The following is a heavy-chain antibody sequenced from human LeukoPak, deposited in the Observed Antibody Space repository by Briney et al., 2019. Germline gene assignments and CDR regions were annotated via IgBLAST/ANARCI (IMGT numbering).Heavy chain of an antibody. D-gene: IGHD6-13*01. CDR3: VRPLSGSSSWHGDAFDI. V-gene: IGHV4-39*01. J-gene: IGHJ3*02. CDR2: IYYSGST. CDR1: GGSISSSTYY. Sequence: PSETLSLTCTVSGGSISSSTYYWGWIRQPPGKGLEWIGSIYYSGSTYYNASLKSRVTISADTSKNQFSLKLSSVTAADTAVYYCVRPLSGSSSWHGDAFDIWGQGTMVTVSS.